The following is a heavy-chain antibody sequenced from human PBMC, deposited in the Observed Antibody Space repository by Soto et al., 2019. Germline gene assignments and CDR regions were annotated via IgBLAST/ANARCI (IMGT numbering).Heavy chain of an antibody. J-gene: IGHJ6*02. Sequence: SQTLSLTCVISGDSVSSNSAAWNWIRQSPSRGLEWLGRTYYRSKWYNDYAVSVKSRITINPDTSKNQFSLQLNSVTPEDTAVYYCAREEQLVGDYYYYYGMDVWGQGTTVTVSS. D-gene: IGHD6-6*01. CDR1: GDSVSSNSAA. CDR3: AREEQLVGDYYYYYGMDV. V-gene: IGHV6-1*01. CDR2: TYYRSKWYN.